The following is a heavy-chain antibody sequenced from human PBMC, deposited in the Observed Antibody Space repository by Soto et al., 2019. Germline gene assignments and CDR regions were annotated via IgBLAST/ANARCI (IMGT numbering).Heavy chain of an antibody. D-gene: IGHD4-17*01. Sequence: GGSLRLSCAASGFTFSSYAVNWVRQAPGKGLEWVSSISSSSSFIDYADSVKGRFTISRDNAKNSLYLQTNSLRAEDTAVYYCARGQVTTLDYWGQGTLVTVSS. J-gene: IGHJ4*02. V-gene: IGHV3-21*01. CDR3: ARGQVTTLDY. CDR1: GFTFSSYA. CDR2: ISSSSSFI.